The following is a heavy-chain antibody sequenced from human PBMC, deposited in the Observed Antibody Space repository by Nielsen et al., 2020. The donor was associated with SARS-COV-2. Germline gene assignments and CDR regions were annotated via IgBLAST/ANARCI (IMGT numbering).Heavy chain of an antibody. V-gene: IGHV1-46*01. CDR3: ARDYGENYGDYKDENWFDP. CDR2: INPSGGST. J-gene: IGHJ5*02. CDR1: GYTFTTNY. D-gene: IGHD4-17*01. Sequence: ASVKVSCKASGYTFTTNYIHWERQAPGQGLEWMGIINPSGGSTSYAQKFQGRVTMTRDTSTSTVYMELSSLRSDDTAVYYCARDYGENYGDYKDENWFDPWGQGTLVTVSS.